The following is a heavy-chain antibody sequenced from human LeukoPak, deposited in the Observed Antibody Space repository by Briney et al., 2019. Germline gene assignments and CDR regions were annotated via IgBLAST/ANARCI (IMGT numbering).Heavy chain of an antibody. Sequence: GASVKVSCKASGDTFRNYAISWVRQAPGQGLEWMGRGIAILGKPTYAQRFQGRVTITADKPTTTVYMELSSLRSEDTAVYYCARDVTTVGPLDSWGQGTLVTVSS. D-gene: IGHD4-23*01. J-gene: IGHJ4*02. CDR1: GDTFRNYA. CDR3: ARDVTTVGPLDS. V-gene: IGHV1-69*04. CDR2: GIAILGKP.